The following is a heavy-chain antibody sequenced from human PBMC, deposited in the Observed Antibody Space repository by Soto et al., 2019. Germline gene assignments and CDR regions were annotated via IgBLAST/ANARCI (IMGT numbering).Heavy chain of an antibody. D-gene: IGHD4-17*01. CDR3: ARGSLVDDYGDYGADY. V-gene: IGHV1-8*01. J-gene: IGHJ4*02. CDR1: GYTFTSYD. Sequence: QVQLVQSGAEVKKPGASVKVSCKASGYTFTSYDINWVRQATGQGLEWMGWMNPNSGNTGYAQKFQGRVTMTRNTYISTAYMELSSLRSEDTAVYYCARGSLVDDYGDYGADYWGQGTLVTVSS. CDR2: MNPNSGNT.